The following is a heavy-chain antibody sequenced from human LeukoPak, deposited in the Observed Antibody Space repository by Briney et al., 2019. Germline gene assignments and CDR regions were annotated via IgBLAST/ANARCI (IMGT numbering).Heavy chain of an antibody. D-gene: IGHD6-13*01. CDR1: GYTFTSYG. V-gene: IGHV1-2*06. CDR2: INPNSGGT. CDR3: ARDRRGDGGGIAAAANYYYYGMDV. Sequence: ASVKVSCKASGYTFTSYGISWVRQAPGQGLEWMGRINPNSGGTNYAQKFQGRVTMTRDTSIGTAYMELSRLRSDDTAVYYCARDRRGDGGGIAAAANYYYYGMDVWGQGTTVTVSS. J-gene: IGHJ6*02.